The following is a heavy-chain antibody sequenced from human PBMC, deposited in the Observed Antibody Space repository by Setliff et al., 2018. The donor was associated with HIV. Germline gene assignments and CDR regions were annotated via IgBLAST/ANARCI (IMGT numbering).Heavy chain of an antibody. CDR3: ARLAGQRTIAAADYFFDF. V-gene: IGHV4-38-2*01. Sequence: SETLSLTCAVSGYSISSGYYWGWIRRPPGEGLEWIGAIYHSGSSYYSPSLKSRVTLFLDTSKNQFSLTLNSLTAADTAVYYCARLAGQRTIAAADYFFDFWGQGALVTVSS. J-gene: IGHJ4*02. CDR2: IYHSGSS. CDR1: GYSISSGYY. D-gene: IGHD6-13*01.